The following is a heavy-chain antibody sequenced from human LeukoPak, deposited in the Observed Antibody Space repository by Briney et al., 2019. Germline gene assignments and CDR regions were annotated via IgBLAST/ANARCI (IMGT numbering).Heavy chain of an antibody. V-gene: IGHV3-21*01. CDR2: ISSSSSYI. CDR3: ARDQFYCGGDCYPPVKPGVGMDV. Sequence: KPGRSLRLSCAASGFTFDDYAMHWVRQAPGKGLEWVSSISSSSSYIYYADSVKGRFTISRDNAKNSLYLQMNSLRAEDTAVYYCARDQFYCGGDCYPPVKPGVGMDVWGQGTTVTVSS. J-gene: IGHJ6*02. D-gene: IGHD2-21*02. CDR1: GFTFDDYA.